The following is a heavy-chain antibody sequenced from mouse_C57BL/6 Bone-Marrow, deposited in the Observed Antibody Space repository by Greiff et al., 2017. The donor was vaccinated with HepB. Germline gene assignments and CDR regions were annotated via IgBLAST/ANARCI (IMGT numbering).Heavy chain of an antibody. D-gene: IGHD1-1*01. V-gene: IGHV14-4*01. CDR2: IDPENGDT. Sequence: EVQLQQSGAELVRPGASVKLSCTASGFNIKDDYMHWVKQRPEQGLEWIGWIDPENGDTEYASKFQGKATITADTSSNTAYLQLSSLTSEDTAVYYCTIYYGSSYGGDLFDYWGQGTTLTVSS. CDR3: TIYYGSSYGGDLFDY. CDR1: GFNIKDDY. J-gene: IGHJ2*01.